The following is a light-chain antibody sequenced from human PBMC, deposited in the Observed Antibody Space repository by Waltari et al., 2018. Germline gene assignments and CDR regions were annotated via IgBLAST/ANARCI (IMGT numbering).Light chain of an antibody. J-gene: IGKJ1*01. CDR3: QHYVSLPAT. V-gene: IGKV3-20*01. CDR2: GAS. CDR1: QSVSRT. Sequence: EIVFTQSQGTLSLSQGERATPSCRASQSVSRTLAWYQQKPGQAPRLLIYGASTRATGIPERFSGGGSGTDFSLTISRLEPEDFAVYYCQHYVSLPATFGQGTKVEIK.